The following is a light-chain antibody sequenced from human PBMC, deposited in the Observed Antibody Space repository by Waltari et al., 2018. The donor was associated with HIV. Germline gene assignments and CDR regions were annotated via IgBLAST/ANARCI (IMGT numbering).Light chain of an antibody. J-gene: IGKJ2*03. CDR2: GAS. CDR1: QRVSSSY. Sequence: EIVLTQSPGTLSLSQGERATLSCRASQRVSSSYLAWYQQKPGQAPRLLIYGASSRATGIPDRFSGSGSGTDFTLTISRLEPEDVAVYYCQQYGSSLGYSFGQGTKLEIK. CDR3: QQYGSSLGYS. V-gene: IGKV3-20*01.